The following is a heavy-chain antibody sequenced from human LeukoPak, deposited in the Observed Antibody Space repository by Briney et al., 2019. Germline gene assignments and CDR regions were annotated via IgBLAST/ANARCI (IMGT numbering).Heavy chain of an antibody. CDR2: ISSSGGTT. Sequence: GGSIRLSCVASGFTFSSYAIHWVRQAPGKGLEYVAVISSSGGTTYYANSVKGRFTISRDNSKKTLYLQMGSLRPEDMAVYYCARGVSTVYWGQGTLVTVSS. D-gene: IGHD4-11*01. CDR3: ARGVSTVY. CDR1: GFTFSSYA. J-gene: IGHJ4*02. V-gene: IGHV3-64*01.